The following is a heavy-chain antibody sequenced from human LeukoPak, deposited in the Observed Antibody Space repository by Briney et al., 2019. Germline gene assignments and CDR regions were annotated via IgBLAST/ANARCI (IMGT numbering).Heavy chain of an antibody. D-gene: IGHD1-26*01. CDR1: GFTFSSYG. CDR3: AKESGSYEA. V-gene: IGHV3-30*18. J-gene: IGHJ5*02. Sequence: GGSLRLSCAASGFTFSSYGMHWVRQAPGKGLEWVAVISYDGSNKYYADSVKGRFTISRDNSKNTLYLQMNSLRAEDTAVYYCAKESGSYEAWGQGTLVTVSS. CDR2: ISYDGSNK.